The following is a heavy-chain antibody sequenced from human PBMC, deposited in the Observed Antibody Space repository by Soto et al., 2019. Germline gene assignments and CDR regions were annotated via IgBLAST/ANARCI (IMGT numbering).Heavy chain of an antibody. CDR2: INHSGST. J-gene: IGHJ4*02. CDR3: AGSSWYKGADY. CDR1: GGSFSGYY. Sequence: SETLSLTCAVYGGSFSGYYWSWIRQPPGKGLEWIGEINHSGSTNYNPSLKSRVTISVDTSKNQFSLKLSSVTAADTAVYYCAGSSWYKGADYWGQGTLVTVSS. D-gene: IGHD6-13*01. V-gene: IGHV4-34*01.